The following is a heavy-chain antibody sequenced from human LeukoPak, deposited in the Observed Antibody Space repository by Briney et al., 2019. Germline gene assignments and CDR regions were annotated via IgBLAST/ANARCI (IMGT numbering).Heavy chain of an antibody. Sequence: ASVKVSCKASGGTFSSYAISWVRQAPGQGLEWMGGIIPIFGTANYAQKFQGRVTITTDESTSTAYMELSSLKSEETAVYYCAIGYYYYYMDVWGKGTTVTVSS. CDR3: AIGYYYYYMDV. J-gene: IGHJ6*03. CDR2: IIPIFGTA. CDR1: GGTFSSYA. V-gene: IGHV1-69*05. D-gene: IGHD3-16*01.